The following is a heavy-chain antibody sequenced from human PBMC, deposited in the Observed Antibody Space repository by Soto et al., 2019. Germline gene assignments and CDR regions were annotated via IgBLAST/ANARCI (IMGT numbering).Heavy chain of an antibody. CDR2: IFVDGDN. D-gene: IGHD1-20*01. V-gene: IGHV2-5*02. Sequence: QITLKESGPTLVKPTQTLSLTCTFSGFSLASSGLGVAWIRQPPGKALEGLALIFVDGDNGYSPSLKSRLTMTTDTANLQVVLRNTDTEPTDTGTYFCAHDGSGIPGSAWGFWGQGTAVTVSS. CDR1: GFSLASSGLG. CDR3: AHDGSGIPGSAWGF. J-gene: IGHJ4*01.